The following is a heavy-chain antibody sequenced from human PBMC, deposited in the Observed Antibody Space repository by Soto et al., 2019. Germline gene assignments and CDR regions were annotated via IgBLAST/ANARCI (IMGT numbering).Heavy chain of an antibody. CDR2: IYPGDSDT. D-gene: IGHD3-10*01. Sequence: GESLKISCKGSGYSFTSYWIGWVRQMPGKGLEWMGIIYPGDSDTRYSPSFQGQVTISADKSISTAYLQWSGLKASDTAMYYCARLTMVRGYGRHYYYYYGMDVWGQGTTVTVSS. J-gene: IGHJ6*02. CDR3: ARLTMVRGYGRHYYYYYGMDV. CDR1: GYSFTSYW. V-gene: IGHV5-51*01.